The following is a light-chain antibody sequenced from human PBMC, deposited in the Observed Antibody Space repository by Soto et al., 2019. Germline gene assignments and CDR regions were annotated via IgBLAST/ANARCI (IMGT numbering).Light chain of an antibody. CDR2: GAS. CDR3: QQYGGSPRT. Sequence: DIVLTQSPGTLSLSPGEGATLSCRASQSIGGNFLAWYQQRRGQAPRLLLHGASNRATGIPDMFSGSGSGTDFTLTITRLEPEDFAVDYCQQYGGSPRTFGQGTKVEVK. CDR1: QSIGGNF. J-gene: IGKJ1*01. V-gene: IGKV3-20*01.